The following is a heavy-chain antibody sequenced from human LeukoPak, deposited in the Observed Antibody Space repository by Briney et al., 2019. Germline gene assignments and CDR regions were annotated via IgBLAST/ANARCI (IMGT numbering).Heavy chain of an antibody. CDR3: ARDHSIYSGYDWVVGAFDI. CDR1: GFLFSRYW. D-gene: IGHD5-12*01. Sequence: GGSLRLSCAASGFLFSRYWMSWVRQAPGKGLEWVANIKEDGSEKYYVESMKGRFTISRDNVKNSLYLQINSLRAEDTAVYYCARDHSIYSGYDWVVGAFDIWGRGTMVTVSS. V-gene: IGHV3-7*01. CDR2: IKEDGSEK. J-gene: IGHJ3*02.